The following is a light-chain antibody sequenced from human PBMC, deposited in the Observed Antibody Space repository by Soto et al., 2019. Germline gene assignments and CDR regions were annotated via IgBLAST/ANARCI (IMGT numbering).Light chain of an antibody. Sequence: EIMMTQSPGTLSVSPGEGATLSCTASQSVNLNLAWYQQKPGQPPRLLLCGASTMATGIPVRFRGSGSGTEFTLTVRSLQSEDSEVYYCHQYNSRPRGTFGPGTKVEIK. CDR1: QSVNLN. CDR2: GAS. V-gene: IGKV3-15*01. J-gene: IGKJ3*01. CDR3: HQYNSRPRGT.